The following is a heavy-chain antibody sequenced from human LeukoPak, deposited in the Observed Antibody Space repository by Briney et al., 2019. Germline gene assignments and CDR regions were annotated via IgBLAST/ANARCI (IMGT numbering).Heavy chain of an antibody. J-gene: IGHJ4*02. CDR2: VRDIGST. CDR1: GGSLTDNY. Sequence: SETLSLTCTVSGGSLTDNYWSWIRQPPGKGLEWIGYVRDIGSTNYNPSLKSRVTMSIDTSKNRFSLTVTSVTAADTALYFCARGSGGNPFDYWGQGTLVTVSS. V-gene: IGHV4-59*01. D-gene: IGHD4-23*01. CDR3: ARGSGGNPFDY.